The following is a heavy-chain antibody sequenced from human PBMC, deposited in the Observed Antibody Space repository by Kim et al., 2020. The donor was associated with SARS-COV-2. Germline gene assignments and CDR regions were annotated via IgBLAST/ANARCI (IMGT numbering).Heavy chain of an antibody. CDR2: ISWDGGST. V-gene: IGHV3-43D*03. CDR1: GFTFDDYA. CDR3: AKDIWAAAGSLAYYYYGMDV. J-gene: IGHJ6*02. Sequence: GGSLRLSCAASGFTFDDYAMHWVRQAPGKGLEWVSLISWDGGSTYYADSVKGRFTISRDNSKNSLYLQMNSLRAEDTALYYCAKDIWAAAGSLAYYYYGMDVWGQRTTVTVSS. D-gene: IGHD6-13*01.